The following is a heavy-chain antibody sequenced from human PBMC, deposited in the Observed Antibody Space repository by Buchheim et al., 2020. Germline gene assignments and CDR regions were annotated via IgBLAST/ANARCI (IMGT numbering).Heavy chain of an antibody. CDR3: ARDPPNSGWALDY. CDR1: GFTFSDYG. J-gene: IGHJ4*02. CDR2: IWYDGSEK. D-gene: IGHD6-19*01. V-gene: IGHV3-33*01. Sequence: QVHLVESGGGVVQPGRSLRLSCAASGFTFSDYGMHWVRQAPGKGLEWVAFIWYDGSEKHYIDSVKGRFSISRDNSKNTLYLEMNSLRGEDTAVYYCARDPPNSGWALDYWGQGTL.